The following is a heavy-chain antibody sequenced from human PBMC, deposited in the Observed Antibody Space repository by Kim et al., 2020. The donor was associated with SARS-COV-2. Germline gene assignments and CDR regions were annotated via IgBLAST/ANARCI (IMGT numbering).Heavy chain of an antibody. Sequence: SVKVSCKASGGTFSSYAISWVRQAPGQGLEWMGGIIPIFGTANYAQKFQGRVTITADESTSTAYMELSSLRSEDTAVYYCALGGGGDQYGGLYGMDVWGQGTTVTVSS. CDR2: IIPIFGTA. J-gene: IGHJ6*02. D-gene: IGHD2-21*02. V-gene: IGHV1-69*13. CDR1: GGTFSSYA. CDR3: ALGGGGDQYGGLYGMDV.